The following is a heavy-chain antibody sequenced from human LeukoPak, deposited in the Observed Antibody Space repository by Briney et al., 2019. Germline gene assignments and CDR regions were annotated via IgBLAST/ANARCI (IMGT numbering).Heavy chain of an antibody. CDR2: IYYSGTT. V-gene: IGHV4-39*01. CDR1: GGSTSGTTYY. CDR3: ARLSGFYKGGWFDP. D-gene: IGHD3-3*01. Sequence: SETLSLTCTVSGGSTSGTTYYWGCIRQPPGKGLEWIGSIYYSGTTYYNPSLESRVTISVDTSKNQFSLKLSSVTAADTAVYYCARLSGFYKGGWFDPWGQGSLVTVSS. J-gene: IGHJ5*02.